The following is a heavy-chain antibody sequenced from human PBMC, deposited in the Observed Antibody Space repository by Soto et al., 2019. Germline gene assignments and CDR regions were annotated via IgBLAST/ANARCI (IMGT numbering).Heavy chain of an antibody. D-gene: IGHD3-10*01. CDR2: ISSSGSTI. CDR3: ARDDGLGLAPYYGMDV. V-gene: IGHV3-48*03. CDR1: GFTFSSYE. J-gene: IGHJ6*02. Sequence: LRLSCAASGFTFSSYEMNWVRQAPGKGLEWVSYISSSGSTIFYADSVKGRFTISRDNAKNSLYLQMNSLRAEDTAVYYCARDDGLGLAPYYGMDVWGQGTTVTVSS.